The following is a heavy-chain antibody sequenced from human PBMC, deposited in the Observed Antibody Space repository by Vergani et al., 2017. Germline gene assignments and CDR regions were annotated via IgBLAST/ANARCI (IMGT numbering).Heavy chain of an antibody. CDR1: GFTSSYSG. Sequence: QVHLVESGGGVVQPGRSLRLSCVVSGFTSSYSGMHWVRQAPGKGLEWVAVISYDGTQKYYADSVKGRFTISRDNSKSTLYLKKNSLRTEDTAVYYCATKSCGTPGCQIGYFREWGQGTLVTVSS. D-gene: IGHD1-1*01. CDR3: ATKSCGTPGCQIGYFRE. V-gene: IGHV3-30*03. J-gene: IGHJ1*01. CDR2: ISYDGTQK.